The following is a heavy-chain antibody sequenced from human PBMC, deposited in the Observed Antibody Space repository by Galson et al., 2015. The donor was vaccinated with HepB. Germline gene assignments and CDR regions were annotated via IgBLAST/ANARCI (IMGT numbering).Heavy chain of an antibody. D-gene: IGHD2-2*02. CDR2: INPSGGST. V-gene: IGHV1-46*01. J-gene: IGHJ6*03. CDR3: ARGGVVVPAAIEDYYYYMDV. CDR1: GYTFTSYY. Sequence: SVKVSCKASGYTFTSYYMHWVRQAPGQGLEWMGIINPSGGSTSYAQKFQGRVTMTRDTSTSTAYMELSSLRSEDTAVYYCARGGVVVPAAIEDYYYYMDVWGKVTTVTVSS.